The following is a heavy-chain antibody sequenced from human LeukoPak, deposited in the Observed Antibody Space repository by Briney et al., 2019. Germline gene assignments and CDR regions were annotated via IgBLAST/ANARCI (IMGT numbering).Heavy chain of an antibody. J-gene: IGHJ3*02. Sequence: GGSLRLFCAASGFTVSSNYMSWVRQAPGKGLEWVSVIYSGGSTYYADSVKGRFTISRDNSKNTLYLQMNSLRAEDTAVYYCARNYDFWSGYYRSGAFDIWGQGTMVTVSS. D-gene: IGHD3-3*01. CDR3: ARNYDFWSGYYRSGAFDI. V-gene: IGHV3-53*01. CDR1: GFTVSSNY. CDR2: IYSGGST.